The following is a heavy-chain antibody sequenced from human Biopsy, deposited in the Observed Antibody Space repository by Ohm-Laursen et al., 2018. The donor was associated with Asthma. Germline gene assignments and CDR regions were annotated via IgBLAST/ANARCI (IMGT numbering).Heavy chain of an antibody. V-gene: IGHV4-34*01. J-gene: IGHJ6*02. Sequence: SETLSLTCAISGGSFTHYFWMWIRQPPGKGLEWIGEINYRGDTNYNPSLESRVSISVDTSTYHFSLKLTSVTAADTAVYYCVRGSSSWHHGPFHYYYGLDVWGQGTTANVSS. CDR1: GGSFTHYF. CDR2: INYRGDT. D-gene: IGHD6-13*01. CDR3: VRGSSSWHHGPFHYYYGLDV.